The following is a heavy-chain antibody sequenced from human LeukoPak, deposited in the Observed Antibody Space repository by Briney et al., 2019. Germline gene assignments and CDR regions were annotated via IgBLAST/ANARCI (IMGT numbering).Heavy chain of an antibody. CDR3: ARDRAYYYDSSGLDY. CDR2: ISYSGST. CDR1: GGSISSYY. Sequence: SETLSLTCTVSGGSISSYYWSWIRQPPGEGLEWIGYISYSGSTNYNPSLKRRVTISADTSKNQFPLMLSSGTAADTAVYYCARDRAYYYDSSGLDYWGQGTLVTVSS. D-gene: IGHD3-22*01. V-gene: IGHV4-59*01. J-gene: IGHJ4*01.